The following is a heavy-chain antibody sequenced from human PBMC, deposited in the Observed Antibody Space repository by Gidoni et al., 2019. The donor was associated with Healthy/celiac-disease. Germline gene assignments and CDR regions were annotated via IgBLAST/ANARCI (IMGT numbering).Heavy chain of an antibody. CDR2: ISYDGSNK. J-gene: IGHJ4*02. D-gene: IGHD3-3*01. CDR1: GFTFRSYA. Sequence: QVQLVESGGGVVQPGRSLRPSWAAPGFTFRSYAMHWVRQAPGKGLEGGAVISYDGSNKDYADSVKGRFTISRDNSKNTLYLQMNSLRAEDTAVYYCARERMYDFWSGYFDYWGQGTLVTVSS. CDR3: ARERMYDFWSGYFDY. V-gene: IGHV3-30-3*01.